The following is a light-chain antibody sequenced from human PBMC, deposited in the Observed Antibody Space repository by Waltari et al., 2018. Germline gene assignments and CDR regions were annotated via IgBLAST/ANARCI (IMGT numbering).Light chain of an antibody. Sequence: SSELTQDPAVSVAMGQTVTITCQGNGLRSYYASWYQQRPGQAPILIIYDKNNRPSGVPDRCAGSNSDNTASLTITGAQAEDEASYYCHSRDASGVGGSFGGGTKLTVL. V-gene: IGLV3-19*01. CDR3: HSRDASGVGGS. J-gene: IGLJ2*01. CDR2: DKN. CDR1: GLRSYY.